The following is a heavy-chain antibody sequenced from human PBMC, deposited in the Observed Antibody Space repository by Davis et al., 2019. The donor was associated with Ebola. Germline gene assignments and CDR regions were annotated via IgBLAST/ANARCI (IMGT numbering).Heavy chain of an antibody. CDR3: ATLQLAIPIEQWLVLDY. D-gene: IGHD6-19*01. Sequence: ASVKVSCKASGYTFTGYYMHWVRQAPGQGLEWMGWINPNSGGTNYAQKFQGRVTMTRDTSISTAYMELSRLRSDDTAVYYCATLQLAIPIEQWLVLDYWGQGTLVTVSS. CDR2: INPNSGGT. V-gene: IGHV1-2*02. CDR1: GYTFTGYY. J-gene: IGHJ4*02.